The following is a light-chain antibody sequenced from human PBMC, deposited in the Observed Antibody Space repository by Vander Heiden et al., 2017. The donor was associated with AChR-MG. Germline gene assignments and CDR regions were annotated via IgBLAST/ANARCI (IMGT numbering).Light chain of an antibody. V-gene: IGLV3-21*03. Sequence: SYVLTQPPSASVAPRSTAAITCGGSSIGTRSVHWYQQKPGQAPVLVVYDNSDRPSGIPERFSGSKSAKTATLTISRVEAGDEADYYCQVWDTGSDHWVFGGGTKLTVL. CDR2: DNS. CDR3: QVWDTGSDHWV. CDR1: SIGTRS. J-gene: IGLJ3*02.